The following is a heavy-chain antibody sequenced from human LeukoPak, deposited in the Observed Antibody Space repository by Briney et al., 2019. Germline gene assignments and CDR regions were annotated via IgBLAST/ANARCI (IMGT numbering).Heavy chain of an antibody. V-gene: IGHV3-21*01. CDR2: ISTSSSYI. J-gene: IGHJ4*02. D-gene: IGHD2-21*02. CDR1: GFTFSRYS. CDR3: AREQTRGGDLHY. Sequence: GGSLRLSCAASGFTFSRYSMNWVRQAPGKGLEWVSSISTSSSYIYYADSLKGRFTISRDNAKNSLYLQMFSLRAEDTAVYYCAREQTRGGDLHYWGQGALVTVSS.